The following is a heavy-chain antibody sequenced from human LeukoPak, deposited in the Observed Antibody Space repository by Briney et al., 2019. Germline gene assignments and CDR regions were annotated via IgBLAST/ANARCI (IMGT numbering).Heavy chain of an antibody. CDR3: ARDSTYSGSDHDAFDI. J-gene: IGHJ3*02. CDR1: GGSISSGDYY. D-gene: IGHD1-26*01. CDR2: IYYSGST. Sequence: SETLSLTCTVSGGSISSGDYYWSWIRQPPGKGLEWIGYIYYSGSTYYNPSLKSRVTISVDTSKNQFSLKLSSVTAADTAVYYCARDSTYSGSDHDAFDIWGQGTMVTVSS. V-gene: IGHV4-30-4*01.